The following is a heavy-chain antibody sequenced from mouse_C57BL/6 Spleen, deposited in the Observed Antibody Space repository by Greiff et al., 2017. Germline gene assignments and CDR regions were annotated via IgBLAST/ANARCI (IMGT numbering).Heavy chain of an antibody. D-gene: IGHD2-3*01. CDR1: GYTFTGYW. J-gene: IGHJ4*01. Sequence: VQLQQSGAELMKPGASVKLSCKATGYTFTGYWIEWVKQRPGHGLEWIGEILPGSGSTNYNEKFKGKATFTADTSSNTAYMQLSSLTTEDSAIYYCARGGDRDGYYVFAMDYGGQGTSVTVSS. CDR2: ILPGSGST. V-gene: IGHV1-9*01. CDR3: ARGGDRDGYYVFAMDY.